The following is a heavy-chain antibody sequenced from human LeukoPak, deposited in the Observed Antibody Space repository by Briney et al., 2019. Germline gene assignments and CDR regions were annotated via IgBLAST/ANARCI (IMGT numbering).Heavy chain of an antibody. CDR2: IIPIFGTA. V-gene: IGHV1-69*05. Sequence: SVKVSCKASGGTFSSYAISLVRQAPGQGLEWMGGIIPIFGTANYAQKFQGRVTITTDESTSTAYMELSSLRSEDTAVYYCARSSSGSYLLDYWGQGTLVTVSS. CDR1: GGTFSSYA. CDR3: ARSSSGSYLLDY. D-gene: IGHD1-26*01. J-gene: IGHJ4*02.